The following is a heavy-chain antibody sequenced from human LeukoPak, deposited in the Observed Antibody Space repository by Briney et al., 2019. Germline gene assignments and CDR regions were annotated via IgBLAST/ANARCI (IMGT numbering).Heavy chain of an antibody. D-gene: IGHD4-23*01. J-gene: IGHJ4*02. V-gene: IGHV3-30*02. CDR3: AKVAGNIYYFDY. CDR2: ISYNGGKI. CDR1: GLSFSIYC. Sequence: GRSLSLSCAASGLSFSIYCMQWVRQAPDRGREWVTYISYNGGKIHYSDSVNDRFTISTDNSKNTLYLQMNRLIAEDTAVYYCAKVAGNIYYFDYWGKGALVTVSS.